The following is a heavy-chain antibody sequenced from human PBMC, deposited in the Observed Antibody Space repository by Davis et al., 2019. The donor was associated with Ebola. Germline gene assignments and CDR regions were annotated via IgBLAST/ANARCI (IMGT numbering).Heavy chain of an antibody. CDR2: INAGNGNT. CDR3: ARDLRGWYSFDY. J-gene: IGHJ4*02. Sequence: SVPVSRLASVYTFTSYAMHCVRQAPGQRLEWMGWINAGNGNTKYSQKFQGRVTITRDTSASTAYMELSSLRSEDTAVYYCARDLRGWYSFDYWGQGTLVTVSS. D-gene: IGHD6-19*01. CDR1: VYTFTSYA. V-gene: IGHV1-3*01.